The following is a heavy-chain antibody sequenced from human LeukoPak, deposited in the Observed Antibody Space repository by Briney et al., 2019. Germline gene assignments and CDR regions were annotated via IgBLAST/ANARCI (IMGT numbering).Heavy chain of an antibody. CDR3: ARGGTSGWRTPNDDY. CDR1: GFTFSSYS. D-gene: IGHD6-19*01. J-gene: IGHJ4*02. Sequence: GGSLRLSCAASGFTFSSYSMNWVRQAPGKGLEWVSYISSSSSYIYYADSVKGRFTISRDNAKNSLYLQMNSLRAEDTAVYYCARGGTSGWRTPNDDYWGQGTLVTVSS. CDR2: ISSSSSYI. V-gene: IGHV3-21*05.